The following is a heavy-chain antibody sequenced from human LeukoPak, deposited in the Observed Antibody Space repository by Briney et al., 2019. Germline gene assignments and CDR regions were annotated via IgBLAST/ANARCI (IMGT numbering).Heavy chain of an antibody. CDR2: IIPIFGIV. Sequence: ASVKVSCKASLSTFSSSAISSVRQAPGHALEWMGGIIPIFGIVNYAQKFQGRVTITADKSTSTAYMELSSLRSDDTAVYYCASRLNYYDSSGYPYWGQGTLVTVSS. CDR3: ASRLNYYDSSGYPY. D-gene: IGHD3-22*01. J-gene: IGHJ4*02. V-gene: IGHV1-69*10. CDR1: LSTFSSSA.